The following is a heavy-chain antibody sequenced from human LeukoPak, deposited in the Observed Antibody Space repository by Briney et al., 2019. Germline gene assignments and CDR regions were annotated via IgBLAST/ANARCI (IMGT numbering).Heavy chain of an antibody. CDR3: ATYSILNAREFRY. CDR2: IKQDGSEK. J-gene: IGHJ1*01. D-gene: IGHD4-11*01. V-gene: IGHV3-7*01. CDR1: GFTFSNYW. Sequence: GGSLRLSCAASGFTFSNYWMSWVRQAPGKGLEWVANIKQDGSEKYYVGSVKGRFTISRDNAKNSVYLQMNSLGADDTAVYYCATYSILNAREFRYWGQGTLVTVTS.